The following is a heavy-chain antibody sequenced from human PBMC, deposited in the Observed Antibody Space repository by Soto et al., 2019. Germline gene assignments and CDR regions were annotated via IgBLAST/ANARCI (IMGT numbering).Heavy chain of an antibody. CDR3: ARGCGGGSRYSNWFDP. CDR2: IYYSGST. D-gene: IGHD2-15*01. CDR1: GGSISSYY. V-gene: IGHV4-59*01. Sequence: SETLSLTCTVSGGSISSYYWSWIRQPPGKGLEWIGYIYYSGSTNYNPSLKSRVTISVDTSKNQFSLKLSSVTAADTAVYYCARGCGGGSRYSNWFDPWGQGTLVTVSS. J-gene: IGHJ5*02.